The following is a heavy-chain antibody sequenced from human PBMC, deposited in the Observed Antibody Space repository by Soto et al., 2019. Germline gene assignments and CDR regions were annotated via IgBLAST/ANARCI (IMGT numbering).Heavy chain of an antibody. CDR1: GFTFSSYW. V-gene: IGHV3-7*04. Sequence: EVQLVESGGGLVQPGGSLRLSCAASGFTFSSYWMGWVRQAPGKGLEWVANIKEDGSEKYYVDSVKGRFTISRDIAKNSLYLPMNSLTAEDTAVYYCARATGADKEDYWGQGTLVTVSS. D-gene: IGHD3-10*01. CDR3: ARATGADKEDY. J-gene: IGHJ4*02. CDR2: IKEDGSEK.